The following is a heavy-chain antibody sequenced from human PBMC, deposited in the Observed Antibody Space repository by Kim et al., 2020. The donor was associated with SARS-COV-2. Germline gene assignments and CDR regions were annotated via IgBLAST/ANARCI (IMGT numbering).Heavy chain of an antibody. V-gene: IGHV4-4*02. CDR1: GGSISSSNNW. CDR2: IYHSGST. D-gene: IGHD2-8*01. CDR3: ARYEGSTGNFDY. J-gene: IGHJ4*02. Sequence: SETLSLTCAVSGGSISSSNNWWNWLRQSPGKGLEWIGEIYHSGSTNYNPSLKSRVTISVDKSNNQFSLNLSSVTAADTAVYYCARYEGSTGNFDYWGQGTLVTVSS.